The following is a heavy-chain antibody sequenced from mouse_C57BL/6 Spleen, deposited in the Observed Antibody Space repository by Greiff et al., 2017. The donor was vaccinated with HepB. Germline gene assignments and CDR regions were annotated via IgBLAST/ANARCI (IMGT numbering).Heavy chain of an antibody. CDR1: GYTFTSYW. CDR2: IDPSDSYT. D-gene: IGHD2-4*01. Sequence: QVQLQQPGAELVMPGASVKLSCKASGYTFTSYWMHWVKQRPGQGLEWIGEIDPSDSYTNYNQKFKGKSTLTVDKSSSTAYMQLSSLTSEDSAVYYCARRYDYDEAFDYWGQGTTLTVSS. V-gene: IGHV1-69*01. CDR3: ARRYDYDEAFDY. J-gene: IGHJ2*01.